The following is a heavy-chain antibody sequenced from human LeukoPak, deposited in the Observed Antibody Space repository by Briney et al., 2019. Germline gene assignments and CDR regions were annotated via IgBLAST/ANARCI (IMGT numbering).Heavy chain of an antibody. V-gene: IGHV1-69*13. CDR3: AREHNTMIVVDGLYCFDY. CDR2: IIPILGTT. CDR1: GYTFTSYG. J-gene: IGHJ4*02. D-gene: IGHD3-22*01. Sequence: SVKVSCKASGYTFTSYGISWVRQAPGQGLEWMGGIIPILGTTNYAQKFQGRVTITADESTSTAYMELSSLRSEDTAVYYCAREHNTMIVVDGLYCFDYWGQGTLVTVSS.